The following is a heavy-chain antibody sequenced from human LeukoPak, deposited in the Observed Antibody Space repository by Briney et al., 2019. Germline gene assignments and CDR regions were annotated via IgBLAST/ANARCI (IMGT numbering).Heavy chain of an antibody. J-gene: IGHJ4*02. Sequence: PGGSLRLSCAASGFTFSSYSMSWVRQAPGKGLEWVSAISGSGGSTYYADSVKGRFTISRDNSKNTLYLQMNSLRAEDTAVYYCAKVLQLLFYFDYWGQGTLVTVSS. V-gene: IGHV3-23*01. D-gene: IGHD2-2*01. CDR3: AKVLQLLFYFDY. CDR2: ISGSGGST. CDR1: GFTFSSYS.